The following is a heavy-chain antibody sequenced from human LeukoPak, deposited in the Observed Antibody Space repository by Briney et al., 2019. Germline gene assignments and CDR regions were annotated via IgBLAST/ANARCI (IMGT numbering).Heavy chain of an antibody. J-gene: IGHJ4*02. CDR2: ISASGGDT. CDR3: AKDAAGLEY. Sequence: GGSLRLSCVVSGLTFSSYSMSWVRQAPGKGLEWVSGISASGGDTWYPDSVKGRFTISRDNSKNTLYLQMNSLRAEDTAIYYCAKDAAGLEYWGQGTLVTVSS. V-gene: IGHV3-23*01. D-gene: IGHD6-13*01. CDR1: GLTFSSYS.